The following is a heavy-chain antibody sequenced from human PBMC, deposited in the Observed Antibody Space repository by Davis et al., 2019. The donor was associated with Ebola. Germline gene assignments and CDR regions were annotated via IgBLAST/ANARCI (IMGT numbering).Heavy chain of an antibody. V-gene: IGHV1-24*01. CDR1: GGTFSSYA. Sequence: ASVKVSCKASGGTFSSYAISWVRQAPGQGLEWMGGFDPEDGETIYAQKFQGRVTMTEDTSTDTAYMELSSLRSEDTAVYYCATDLGYCSGGSCYSEAGFDYWGQGTLVTVSS. J-gene: IGHJ4*02. D-gene: IGHD2-15*01. CDR2: FDPEDGET. CDR3: ATDLGYCSGGSCYSEAGFDY.